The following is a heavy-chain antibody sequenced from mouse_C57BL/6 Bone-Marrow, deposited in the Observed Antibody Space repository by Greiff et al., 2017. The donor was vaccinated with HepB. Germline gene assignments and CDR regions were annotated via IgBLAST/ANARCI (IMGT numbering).Heavy chain of an antibody. D-gene: IGHD2-14*01. CDR1: GFTFSDFY. CDR2: SRNKANDYTT. J-gene: IGHJ1*03. Sequence: EVKVVESGGGLVQSGRSLRLSCATSGFTFSDFYMEWVRQAPGKGLEWIAASRNKANDYTTEYSASVKGRFIVSRDTSQSILYLQMNALRAEDTAIYYCARDAEEVRDTYFDVWGTGTTVTVSS. V-gene: IGHV7-1*01. CDR3: ARDAEEVRDTYFDV.